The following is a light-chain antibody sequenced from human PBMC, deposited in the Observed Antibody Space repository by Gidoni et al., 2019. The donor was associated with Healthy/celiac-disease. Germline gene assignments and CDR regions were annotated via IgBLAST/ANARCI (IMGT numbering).Light chain of an antibody. J-gene: IGLJ1*01. CDR3: CSYAGSSTFV. CDR2: EVS. V-gene: IGLV2-23*02. CDR1: SSDVGSYNL. Sequence: QSALTQPASVYGSPGQSITISCTGTSSDVGSYNLVSWYQQHPGKAPKLMIYEVSQRPSGVSNRFSGSKSGNTASLTISGLQAEDEADYYCCSYAGSSTFVFGTGPKVTVL.